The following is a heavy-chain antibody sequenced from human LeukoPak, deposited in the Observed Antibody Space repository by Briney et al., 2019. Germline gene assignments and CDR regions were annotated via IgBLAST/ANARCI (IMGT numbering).Heavy chain of an antibody. V-gene: IGHV3-23*01. D-gene: IGHD6-19*01. Sequence: PGGSLRLSCAASGFTFSRYAMSWVRQAPGKGLEWVSTTSTGGGSTYYPDAVKGRFTISRDNSNNALYLQMNSLRAEDTAVYYCARWYSSGWYSDYWGQGTLVTVSS. CDR2: TSTGGGST. CDR3: ARWYSSGWYSDY. CDR1: GFTFSRYA. J-gene: IGHJ4*02.